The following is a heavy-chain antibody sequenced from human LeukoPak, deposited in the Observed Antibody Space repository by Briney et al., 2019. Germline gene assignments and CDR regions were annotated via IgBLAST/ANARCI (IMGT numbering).Heavy chain of an antibody. D-gene: IGHD6-13*01. CDR2: IYHSGST. CDR1: GGSISSGGYS. CDR3: ARGGPAAAGTPVDY. V-gene: IGHV4-30-2*01. J-gene: IGHJ4*02. Sequence: SETLSLTCAVSGGSISSGGYSWSWIRQPPGKGLEWIGYIYHSGSTYYNPSLKSRVTISVDRSKNQFSLKLSSVTAADTAVYYCARGGPAAAGTPVDYWGQGTLVTVSS.